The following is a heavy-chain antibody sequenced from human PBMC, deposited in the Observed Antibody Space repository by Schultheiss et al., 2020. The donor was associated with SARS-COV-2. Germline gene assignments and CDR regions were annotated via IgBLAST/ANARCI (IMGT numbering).Heavy chain of an antibody. CDR1: GFTFSSYG. CDR3: ARADSNYLLWPSRAYYYYGMDV. CDR2: ISYDGSNK. D-gene: IGHD4-11*01. J-gene: IGHJ6*02. Sequence: GESLKISCAASGFTFSSYGMHWVRQAPGKGLEWVAVISYDGSNKYYADSVKGRFTISRDNSKNTLYLQMNSLRAEDTAVYYCARADSNYLLWPSRAYYYYGMDVWGQGTTVTVSS. V-gene: IGHV3-30*03.